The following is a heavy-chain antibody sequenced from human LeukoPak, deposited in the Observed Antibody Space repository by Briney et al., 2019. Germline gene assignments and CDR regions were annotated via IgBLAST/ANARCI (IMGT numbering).Heavy chain of an antibody. CDR2: INHSGST. CDR1: GGSFSGDY. CDR3: AGGYSYGLKMYYFDY. D-gene: IGHD5-18*01. V-gene: IGHV4-34*01. Sequence: KPSETLSLTCAVYGGSFSGDYWSWIRQPPGKGLEWIGEINHSGSTNYNPSLKSRVTISVDTSKNQFSLKLSSVTAADTAVYYCAGGYSYGLKMYYFDYWGQGTLVTVSS. J-gene: IGHJ4*02.